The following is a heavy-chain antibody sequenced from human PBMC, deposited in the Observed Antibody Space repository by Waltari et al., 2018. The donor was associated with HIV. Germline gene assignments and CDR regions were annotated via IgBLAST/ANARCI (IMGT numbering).Heavy chain of an antibody. Sequence: VQSRAEVKKPGASVKVSCKASGYTFTSYAMHWVRQAPGQRLEWMGWINAGNGNRKYSQKFQGRVTITRDTSVSTVYMEVRSLRSEDTAVYYCARDPLVGRSGGAFDIWGQGTMVTVSS. D-gene: IGHD3-10*01. V-gene: IGHV1-3*01. CDR1: GYTFTSYA. CDR3: ARDPLVGRSGGAFDI. J-gene: IGHJ3*02. CDR2: INAGNGNR.